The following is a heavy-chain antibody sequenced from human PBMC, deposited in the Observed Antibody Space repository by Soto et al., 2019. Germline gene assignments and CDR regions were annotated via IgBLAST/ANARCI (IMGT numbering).Heavy chain of an antibody. J-gene: IGHJ4*02. V-gene: IGHV3-74*02. CDR3: GKDLSWGQSDY. D-gene: IGHD3-16*01. CDR2: INPDGTTT. Sequence: DVKLVESGGGLVQPGESLRLSCAASGFTFSSYWMHWFRQDPGMGLVWVATINPDGTTTIYADFVKGRFTVSRDNARTTLFLQMIGLRAEDTALYYCGKDLSWGQSDYWGRGVLVTVSS. CDR1: GFTFSSYW.